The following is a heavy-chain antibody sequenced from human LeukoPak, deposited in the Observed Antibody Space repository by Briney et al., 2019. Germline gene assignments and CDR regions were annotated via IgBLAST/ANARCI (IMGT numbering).Heavy chain of an antibody. Sequence: PGGSLRLSCAASGFAFSSYALSWVRQAPGKGLEWISAISGSGGSTYYADSVKGRFTISRDNSKNTLYLQMNSLRAEDTAVYYCAKDRRVVVPAAIVDYWGQGTLVTVSS. CDR1: GFAFSSYA. V-gene: IGHV3-23*01. J-gene: IGHJ4*02. D-gene: IGHD2-2*01. CDR2: ISGSGGST. CDR3: AKDRRVVVPAAIVDY.